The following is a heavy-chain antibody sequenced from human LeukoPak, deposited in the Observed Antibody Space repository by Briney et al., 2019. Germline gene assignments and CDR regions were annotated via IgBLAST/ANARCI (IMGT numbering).Heavy chain of an antibody. CDR3: ARGGLIVATVPFDY. CDR2: ISYNGDNT. Sequence: GGTLRLSCAASGFTFSSYGMSWVRQVPGKGLEWVSAISYNGDNTYYADSVKGRFTISRDNSKNTLYLQMNSLRAEDTAVYYCARGGLIVATVPFDYWGQGTLVTVSS. CDR1: GFTFSSYG. D-gene: IGHD5-12*01. V-gene: IGHV3-23*01. J-gene: IGHJ4*02.